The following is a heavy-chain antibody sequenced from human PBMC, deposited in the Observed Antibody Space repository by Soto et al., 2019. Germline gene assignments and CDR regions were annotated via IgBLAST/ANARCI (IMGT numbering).Heavy chain of an antibody. J-gene: IGHJ4*02. V-gene: IGHV3-48*01. CDR1: GFTFSSYS. CDR3: ARDDSYYDFWSGYYSGNY. D-gene: IGHD3-3*01. CDR2: IGISSTTI. Sequence: PGGSLRLSCAASGFTFSSYSMNWVRQAPGKGLEWVSYIGISSTTIYYADSVKGRFTISRDNSKNTLYLQMNSLRAEDTAVYYCARDDSYYDFWSGYYSGNYWGQGT.